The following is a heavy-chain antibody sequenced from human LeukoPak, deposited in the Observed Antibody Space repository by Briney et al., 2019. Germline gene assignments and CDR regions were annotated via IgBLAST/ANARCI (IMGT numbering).Heavy chain of an antibody. D-gene: IGHD4-17*01. Sequence: GGSLRLSCAASGFTFDDYGMSWVRQAPGKGLEWVSGINWNGGSTGYADSVKGRFTNSRDNAQNSMYLQMNSLRAEDTALYYCARAGGLRGAFDIWGQGTMVTVSS. CDR1: GFTFDDYG. J-gene: IGHJ3*02. CDR2: INWNGGST. V-gene: IGHV3-20*04. CDR3: ARAGGLRGAFDI.